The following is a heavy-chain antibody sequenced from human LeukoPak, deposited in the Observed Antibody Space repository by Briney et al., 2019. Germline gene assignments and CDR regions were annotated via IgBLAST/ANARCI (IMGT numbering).Heavy chain of an antibody. CDR2: MNPNGGNR. J-gene: IGHJ4*02. CDR1: GYTFTSYD. Sequence: GASVKVSCKASGYTFTSYDINWGRQATGQGLGWMGWMNPNGGNRGYAQKFQGRVTMSRNNSISTDYMELSSLRSEDTAVYYCARGRTHYDYVWGSYQGPNDYWGEGTLVTVSS. V-gene: IGHV1-8*01. D-gene: IGHD3-16*02. CDR3: ARGRTHYDYVWGSYQGPNDY.